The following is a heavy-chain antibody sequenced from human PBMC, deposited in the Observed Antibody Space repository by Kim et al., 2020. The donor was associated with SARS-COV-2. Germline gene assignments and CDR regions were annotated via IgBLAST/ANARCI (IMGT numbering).Heavy chain of an antibody. V-gene: IGHV4-34*01. CDR1: GGSFSGYY. CDR3: ARAHSYFDWLLSPRSFDY. CDR2: INHSGST. J-gene: IGHJ4*02. Sequence: SETLSLTCAVYGGSFSGYYWSWIRQPPGKGLEWIGEINHSGSTNYNPSLKSRVTISVDTSKNQFSLKLSSVTAADTAVYYCARAHSYFDWLLSPRSFDYWGQGTLVTVSS. D-gene: IGHD3-9*01.